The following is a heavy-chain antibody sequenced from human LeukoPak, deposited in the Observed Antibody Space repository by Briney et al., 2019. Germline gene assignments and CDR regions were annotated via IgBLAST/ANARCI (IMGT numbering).Heavy chain of an antibody. CDR1: GYSISSGYY. J-gene: IGHJ5*02. CDR3: ARRPPRRIAAAPNWFDP. CDR2: IYHSGST. V-gene: IGHV4-38-2*02. Sequence: PSETLSLTCTVSGYSISSGYYWGWIRQPPGKGLEWIGSIYHSGSTYYNPSLKSRVTISVDTSKNQFSLKLSSVTAADTAVYYCARRPPRRIAAAPNWFDPWGQGTLVTVSS. D-gene: IGHD6-13*01.